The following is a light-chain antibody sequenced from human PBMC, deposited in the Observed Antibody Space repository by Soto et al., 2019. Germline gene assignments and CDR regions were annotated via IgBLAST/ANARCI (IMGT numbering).Light chain of an antibody. CDR2: DAS. CDR1: QSVGSY. CDR3: QQRTDWPLT. V-gene: IGKV3-11*01. J-gene: IGKJ4*01. Sequence: ETVLTQSPATLSLSPGQRATFSCRASQSVGSYLAWYQQKPGQAPRLLIYDASNRATGIPARFCGSGSGTDFTLTITSLEPEDFAVYFCQQRTDWPLTFGGGTKLEI.